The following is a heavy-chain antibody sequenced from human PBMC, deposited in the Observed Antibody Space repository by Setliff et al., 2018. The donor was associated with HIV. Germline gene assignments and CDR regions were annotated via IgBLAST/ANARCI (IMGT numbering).Heavy chain of an antibody. CDR3: AKMVGGSRSSGSCYFDY. J-gene: IGHJ4*02. V-gene: IGHV3-30*02. D-gene: IGHD2-15*01. CDR1: GFTFSSYG. CDR2: IRYDGSNK. Sequence: GGSLRLSCAASGFTFSSYGMHWVRQAPGKGLEWVAFIRYDGSNKYYADSVKGRFTISRDNSKNTVYLQMNSLRPEDTAVYYCAKMVGGSRSSGSCYFDYWGQGTLVTVSS.